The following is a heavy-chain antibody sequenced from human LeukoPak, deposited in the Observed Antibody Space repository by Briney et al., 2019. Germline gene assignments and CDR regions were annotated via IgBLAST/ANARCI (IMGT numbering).Heavy chain of an antibody. CDR2: INTDGTIT. J-gene: IGHJ4*02. CDR1: GFTFSKYW. CDR3: ATKQWLAPPPDS. V-gene: IGHV3-74*01. D-gene: IGHD6-19*01. Sequence: GGSLRLSCAASGFTFSKYWMLWVRQAPGKGLESVSRINTDGTITTYADSVEGRFTVSRDNADNTMFLQMNGVRDEDTAVYYCATKQWLAPPPDSWGQGTPVTVSS.